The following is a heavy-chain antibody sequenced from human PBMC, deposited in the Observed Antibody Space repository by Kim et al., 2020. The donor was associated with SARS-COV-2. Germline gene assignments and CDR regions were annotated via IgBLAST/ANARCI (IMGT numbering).Heavy chain of an antibody. Sequence: SVKVSCKTSGGSFSTYCISWVRQAPGQGPEWMGRIIPVLGVVNYAQKFQGRVTITADKPTGTAYMDLSSLRSEDTALYYCARDDCSATSCYRRGNPWGQGTLVTVSS. D-gene: IGHD2-15*01. J-gene: IGHJ5*02. CDR3: ARDDCSATSCYRRGNP. V-gene: IGHV1-69*04. CDR2: IIPVLGVV. CDR1: GGSFSTYC.